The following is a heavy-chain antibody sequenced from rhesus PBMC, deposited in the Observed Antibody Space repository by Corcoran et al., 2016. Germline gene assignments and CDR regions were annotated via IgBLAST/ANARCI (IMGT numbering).Heavy chain of an antibody. CDR2: IGPGGDT. Sequence: EVQLVESGGGLVQPGGSLRLSCAASGFTFSSYAMQWVHQAPGKGLEWVSAIGPGGDTYYADAVKCRFTISRDNAKNSLYLQMNSLRAEDTAVYYCARSLFGPSHNSLDVWGRGVLVTVSS. J-gene: IGHJ5-2*02. D-gene: IGHD3-3*01. CDR3: ARSLFGPSHNSLDV. V-gene: IGHV3-72*01. CDR1: GFTFSSYA.